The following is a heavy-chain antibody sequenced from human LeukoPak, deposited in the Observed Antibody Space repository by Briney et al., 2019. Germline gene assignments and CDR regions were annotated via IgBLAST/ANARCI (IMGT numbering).Heavy chain of an antibody. CDR1: GFTFSSYS. CDR3: AREKDYGDHYFDY. J-gene: IGHJ4*02. CDR2: ISSSSSYI. V-gene: IGHV3-21*01. Sequence: GGSLRLSCAASGFTFSSYSMNWVRQAPGKGLEWVSSISSSSSYIYYADSVKGRFTISRDNSKNTLYLQMNSLRAEDTAVYYCAREKDYGDHYFDYWGQGTLVTASS. D-gene: IGHD4-17*01.